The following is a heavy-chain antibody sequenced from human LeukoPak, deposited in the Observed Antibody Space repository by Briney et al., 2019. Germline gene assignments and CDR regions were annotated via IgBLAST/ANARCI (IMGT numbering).Heavy chain of an antibody. J-gene: IGHJ4*01. D-gene: IGHD6-19*01. V-gene: IGHV3-23*01. Sequence: GGSLRLSCAASGFTFSSYAMSWVRQAPGKGLEWVSAISGSGGFTYYADSVKGRFTISRDNSKNTLFLQMESVRADDTAVYYCAKCRGAGWSSLYFDYWGQGALVAVSA. CDR3: AKCRGAGWSSLYFDY. CDR2: ISGSGGFT. CDR1: GFTFSSYA.